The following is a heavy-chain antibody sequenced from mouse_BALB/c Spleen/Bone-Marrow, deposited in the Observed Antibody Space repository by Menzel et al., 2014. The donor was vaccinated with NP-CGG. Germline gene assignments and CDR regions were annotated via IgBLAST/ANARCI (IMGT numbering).Heavy chain of an antibody. D-gene: IGHD2-14*01. Sequence: QVHLQQSGAELAKPGASVKMSCKASGYTFTSYWMHWVKQRPGQGLEWIGYINPSTTYSAYNQKFKDKATLTADKSSSTAYMQLSSLTSEDSAVYYCALYYRYDYFDYWGQGTTLTVSS. CDR2: INPSTTYS. V-gene: IGHV1-7*01. CDR3: ALYYRYDYFDY. CDR1: GYTFTSYW. J-gene: IGHJ2*01.